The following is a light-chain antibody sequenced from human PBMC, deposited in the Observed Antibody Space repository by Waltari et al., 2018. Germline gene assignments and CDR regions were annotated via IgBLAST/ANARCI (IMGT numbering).Light chain of an antibody. Sequence: DIQMTQSPSTLSASVGDRVTITCRASQSISTWLAWYQQKPGKAPKLLIYKASTVESGVPSRFSGNGYETEFTLTISSLQPDDFATFYCQQYNSYPYTFGQGTKLEIK. J-gene: IGKJ2*01. CDR2: KAS. V-gene: IGKV1-5*03. CDR1: QSISTW. CDR3: QQYNSYPYT.